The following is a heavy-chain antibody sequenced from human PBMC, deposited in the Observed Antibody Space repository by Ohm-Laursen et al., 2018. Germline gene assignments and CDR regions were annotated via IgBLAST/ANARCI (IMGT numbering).Heavy chain of an antibody. Sequence: RSLRLSCAASGFTFSSYGMHWVRQAPGKGLEWVAVIWYDGSNKYYADSVKGRFTISRDNPKNTLYLQMNSLRAEDTAVYYCARGGFVVVTALDYWGQGTLVTVSS. CDR1: GFTFSSYG. CDR3: ARGGFVVVTALDY. D-gene: IGHD2-21*02. CDR2: IWYDGSNK. V-gene: IGHV3-33*01. J-gene: IGHJ4*02.